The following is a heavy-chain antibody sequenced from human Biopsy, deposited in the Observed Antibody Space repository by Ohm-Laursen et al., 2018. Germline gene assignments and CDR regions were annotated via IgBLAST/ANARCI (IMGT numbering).Heavy chain of an antibody. D-gene: IGHD3-22*01. CDR2: IFNSANT. CDR3: ARGDYFDSNGYFWFDP. V-gene: IGHV4-31*01. J-gene: IGHJ5*02. CDR1: GGSIRSNGFY. Sequence: TLSLTCTVFGGSIRSNGFYWGWICQRPGKGLEWIGYIFNSANTYYNPSLKNLITISGDTSKNQFSLKLNSVTAADTAVYYCARGDYFDSNGYFWFDPWGQGTLVTVSS.